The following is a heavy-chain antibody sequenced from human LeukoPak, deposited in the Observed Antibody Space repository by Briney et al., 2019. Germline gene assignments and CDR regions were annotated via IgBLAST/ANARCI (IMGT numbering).Heavy chain of an antibody. V-gene: IGHV3-21*01. Sequence: GGSLRLSCAASGFTFSSYIMNWVRQAPGKGLEWVSSISSSSSYIYYADSVKGRFTISRDNAKNSLYLQMNSLRAEDTAVYYCARDAYYYDSSGYYDYWGQGTLVTVSS. CDR1: GFTFSSYI. D-gene: IGHD3-22*01. CDR2: ISSSSSYI. J-gene: IGHJ4*02. CDR3: ARDAYYYDSSGYYDY.